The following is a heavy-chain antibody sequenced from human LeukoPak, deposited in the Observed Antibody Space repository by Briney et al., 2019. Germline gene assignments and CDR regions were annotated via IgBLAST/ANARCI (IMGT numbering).Heavy chain of an antibody. CDR1: GGSISSYY. CDR2: IYHSGST. V-gene: IGHV4-59*12. D-gene: IGHD3-10*01. Sequence: SETLSLTCTVSGGSISSYYWSWIRQPPGKGLEWIGYIYHSGSTYYNPSLKSRVTISVDRSKNQFSLKLSSVTAADTAVYYCARAHGDGKELLWFGEPSYYFDYWGQGTLVTVSS. J-gene: IGHJ4*02. CDR3: ARAHGDGKELLWFGEPSYYFDY.